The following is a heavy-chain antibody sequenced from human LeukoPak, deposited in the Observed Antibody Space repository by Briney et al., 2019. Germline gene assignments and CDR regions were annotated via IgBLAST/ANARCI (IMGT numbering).Heavy chain of an antibody. CDR2: MNPNSSNT. D-gene: IGHD3-16*01. J-gene: IGHJ6*03. V-gene: IGHV1-8*01. CDR1: GYTFTSSD. Sequence: GASLKASCNASGYTFTSSDINWVRQATGQGLGWMGWMNPNSSNTGYAQRFQGRVTMTTNTSISTAYVELSSLRSEDTAVYYCATAPDWGSGESYHYYMDGWGKGTTVTVPS. CDR3: ATAPDWGSGESYHYYMDG.